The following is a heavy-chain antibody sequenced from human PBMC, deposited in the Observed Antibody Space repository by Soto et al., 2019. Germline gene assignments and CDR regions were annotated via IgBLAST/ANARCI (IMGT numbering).Heavy chain of an antibody. D-gene: IGHD6-19*01. CDR2: ISSSGSTI. CDR3: ARDRRLRWLVQSYWYFDL. Sequence: EVQLVESGGGLVQPGGSLRLSCAASGFTFSSYEMNWVRQAPGKGLEWVSYISSSGSTIYYADSVKGRFTISRDNAKNSLYLQMNSLRAEDTAVYYCARDRRLRWLVQSYWYFDLWGRGTLVTVSS. V-gene: IGHV3-48*03. J-gene: IGHJ2*01. CDR1: GFTFSSYE.